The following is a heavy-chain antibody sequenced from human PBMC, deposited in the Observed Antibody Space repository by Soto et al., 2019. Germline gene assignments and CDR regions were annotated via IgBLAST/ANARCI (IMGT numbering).Heavy chain of an antibody. J-gene: IGHJ4*02. D-gene: IGHD6-6*01. Sequence: QVQLVQSGAEVKKPGSSVKVSCEASGGTFSSYTISWVRQAPGQGLEWMGRIIPILGIANYAQKFQGRVTITADKSTSTAYMELSSLRSEDTAVYYCARPSKYSSSSPFDYWGQGTLVTVSS. CDR3: ARPSKYSSSSPFDY. V-gene: IGHV1-69*02. CDR2: IIPILGIA. CDR1: GGTFSSYT.